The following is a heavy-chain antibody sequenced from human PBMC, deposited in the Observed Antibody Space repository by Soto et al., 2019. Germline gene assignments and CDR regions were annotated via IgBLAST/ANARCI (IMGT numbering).Heavy chain of an antibody. CDR2: IYTGGST. J-gene: IGHJ4*02. Sequence: EVQLVESGGGLVQPGGSLRLSCAASGFTVSNNYIYWVRQAPGKGLEWVSIIYTGGSTYYADSVRGRFTISRDNSKNTVYLKMNSLRPEGRAVFFCGGGGSGYDPVDYWGQGTLVTVSS. CDR1: GFTVSNNY. CDR3: GGGGSGYDPVDY. V-gene: IGHV3-66*01. D-gene: IGHD5-12*01.